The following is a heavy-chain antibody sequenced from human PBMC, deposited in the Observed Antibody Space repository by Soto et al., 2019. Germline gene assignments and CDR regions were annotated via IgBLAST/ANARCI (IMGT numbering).Heavy chain of an antibody. CDR3: ASGPTLADRLGGNYFDP. V-gene: IGHV3-NL1*01. CDR2: IHGGGNK. CDR1: GFTFSSYG. J-gene: IGHJ5*02. Sequence: GGSLRLSCAASGFTFSSYGMHWVRQAPGKGLEWLSIIHGGGNKFYSDSVKGRFTISRDTSKNTVYLQMIILTVDDTAVYYCASGPTLADRLGGNYFDPWGQGTLVTVSS. D-gene: IGHD6-6*01.